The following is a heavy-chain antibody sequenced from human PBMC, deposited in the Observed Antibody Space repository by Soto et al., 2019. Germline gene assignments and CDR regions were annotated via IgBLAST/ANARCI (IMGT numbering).Heavy chain of an antibody. CDR2: MSGGGRYA. D-gene: IGHD3-22*01. V-gene: IGHV3-11*06. CDR3: ARGGYYYDGGGYYYAFDY. CDR1: GFTFSDYY. Sequence: QVQLVESGGGLVKPGGSLRLSCEASGFTFSDYYMSWVRQAPGKGLEWVSSMSGGGRYANYADSVKGRFTISRDNAKNSLYLQMNSLRAEDTAVYYCARGGYYYDGGGYYYAFDYWGQGTLVTVSS. J-gene: IGHJ4*02.